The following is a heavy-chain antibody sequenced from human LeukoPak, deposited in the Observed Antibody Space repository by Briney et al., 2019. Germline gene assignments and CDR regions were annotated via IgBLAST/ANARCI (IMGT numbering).Heavy chain of an antibody. CDR1: GFTFSSYA. J-gene: IGHJ6*02. Sequence: PGGSLRLSCAASGFTFSSYAMSWVRQAPGKGLEWVSAISGSGGSTYYADSVKGRFTVSRDNAKNSLYLQMNSLRAEDTAVYYCARDSGYGAYYYGMDVWGQGTAVTVSS. CDR3: ARDSGYGAYYYGMDV. V-gene: IGHV3-23*01. D-gene: IGHD5-18*01. CDR2: ISGSGGST.